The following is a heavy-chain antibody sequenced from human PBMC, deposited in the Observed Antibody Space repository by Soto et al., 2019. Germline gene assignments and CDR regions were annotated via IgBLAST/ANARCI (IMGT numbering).Heavy chain of an antibody. CDR3: ARFIPAAGTAY. CDR2: ISTSGAST. CDR1: GFTCSSYG. D-gene: IGHD6-13*01. V-gene: IGHV3-23*01. Sequence: GGSLRLSCAASGFTCSSYGMRWVRQAPGKGLVWVSSISTSGASTYYADSVKGRFTISRDNSKNTLHLQMNSLTAEDTAVYYCARFIPAAGTAYWGQGTLVTVSS. J-gene: IGHJ4*02.